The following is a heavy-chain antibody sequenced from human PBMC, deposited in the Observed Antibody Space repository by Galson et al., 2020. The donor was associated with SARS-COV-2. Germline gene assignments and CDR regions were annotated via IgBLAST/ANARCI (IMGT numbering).Heavy chain of an antibody. CDR1: GFTVSSNY. Sequence: QLGESLKISCAASGFTVSSNYMSWVRQAPGKGLEWVSVIYSGGSTYYADSVKGRFTISRDNSKNTLYLQMNSLRAEDTAVYYCARDLAVYGMDVWGQGTTVTVSS. CDR3: ARDLAVYGMDV. CDR2: IYSGGST. V-gene: IGHV3-53*01. D-gene: IGHD6-25*01. J-gene: IGHJ6*02.